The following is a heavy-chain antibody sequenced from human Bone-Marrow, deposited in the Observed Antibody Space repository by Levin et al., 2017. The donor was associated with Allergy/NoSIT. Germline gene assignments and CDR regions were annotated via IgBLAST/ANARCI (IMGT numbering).Heavy chain of an antibody. V-gene: IGHV3-23*01. D-gene: IGHD5-18*01. CDR1: GFTFSTYA. CDR3: AKLRGYNYGSYDY. Sequence: PGGSLRLSCTASGFTFSTYAMSWVRQAPGKGLEWVSVFSGSGGSTDYADSVKGRFTISRDNSKNTLYLQMNSLRAEDTAVYYCAKLRGYNYGSYDYWGQGTLVTVSS. CDR2: FSGSGGST. J-gene: IGHJ4*02.